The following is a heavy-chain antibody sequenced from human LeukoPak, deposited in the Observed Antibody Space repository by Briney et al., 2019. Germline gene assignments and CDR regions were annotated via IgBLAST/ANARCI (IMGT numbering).Heavy chain of an antibody. CDR2: IYPGDSDT. Sequence: HGAALQISCKGSGYSFTSYWIGWVRQMPGKGLEWMGIIYPGDSDTRYSPSFQGQVTISADKSISTAYLQWSSLKASDTAMYYCARRSGYYGSGSYYYGYWGQGTLVTVSS. J-gene: IGHJ4*02. V-gene: IGHV5-51*01. CDR1: GYSFTSYW. D-gene: IGHD3-10*01. CDR3: ARRSGYYGSGSYYYGY.